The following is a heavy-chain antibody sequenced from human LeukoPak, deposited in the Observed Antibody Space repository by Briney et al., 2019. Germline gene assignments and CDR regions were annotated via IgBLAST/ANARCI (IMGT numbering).Heavy chain of an antibody. D-gene: IGHD3-22*01. CDR1: GITLSNYG. V-gene: IGHV3-23*01. CDR2: ISDRGST. Sequence: PGGSLRLSCAVSGITLSNYGMSWVRQGPGKGLEWVAGISDRGSTKYADSVKGRFTISRDNPKNTLYLQMDSVRAEDTAVYFCAKRGVVIRVILVGFHREAYYFDSWGQGALVTVSS. CDR3: AKRGVVIRVILVGFHREAYYFDS. J-gene: IGHJ4*02.